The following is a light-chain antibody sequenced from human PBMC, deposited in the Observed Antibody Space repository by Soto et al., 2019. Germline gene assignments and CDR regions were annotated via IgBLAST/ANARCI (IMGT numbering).Light chain of an antibody. CDR2: DAS. Sequence: GERVTITCWASQSISSWLAWYQQKPGQAPKLLIYDASSLENGVPSRFSGSGSGTEFILTISRLQPDNFATYYCQQYNSYSPTFGQGTRWIS. V-gene: IGKV1-5*01. CDR3: QQYNSYSPT. J-gene: IGKJ1*01. CDR1: QSISSW.